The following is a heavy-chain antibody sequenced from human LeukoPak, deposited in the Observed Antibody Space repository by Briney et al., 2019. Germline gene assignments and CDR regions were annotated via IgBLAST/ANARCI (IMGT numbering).Heavy chain of an antibody. Sequence: GGSLRLSCAASGFTFSSYAMSWVRQAPGKGLEWVSAISGSGGSTYYADSVKGRFTISRDNSKNTLYLQMNSLRAEDTAVYYCARDSLSGSSIDYWGQGTLVTVSS. V-gene: IGHV3-23*01. CDR2: ISGSGGST. D-gene: IGHD3-10*01. CDR3: ARDSLSGSSIDY. J-gene: IGHJ4*02. CDR1: GFTFSSYA.